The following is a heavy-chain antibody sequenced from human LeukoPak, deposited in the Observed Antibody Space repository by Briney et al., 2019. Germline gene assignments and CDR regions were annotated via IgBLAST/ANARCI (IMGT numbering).Heavy chain of an antibody. CDR3: ARVSGLTIVATIGYYGMDV. J-gene: IGHJ6*02. V-gene: IGHV1-69*04. CDR1: GGTFSSYA. D-gene: IGHD5-12*01. Sequence: TSVKVSCKASGGTFSSYAISWVRQAPGQGLEWMGRIIPILGIANYAQKFQGRVTITADKSTSTAYMALSSLRSEDTAVYYCARVSGLTIVATIGYYGMDVWGQGTAVTVSS. CDR2: IIPILGIA.